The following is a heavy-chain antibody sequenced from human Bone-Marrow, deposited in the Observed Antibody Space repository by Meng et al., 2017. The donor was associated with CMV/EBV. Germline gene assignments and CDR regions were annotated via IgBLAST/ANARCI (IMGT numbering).Heavy chain of an antibody. CDR3: AKDPGGILY. Sequence: GGSLRLSCAASGFTFSSYWMSWVRQAPGKGLEWVANIKQDGSEKYYVDSAKGRFTISRDNSKNTLYLQMNSLIAEDTAVYYCAKDPGGILYWGQGTRVTVSS. CDR2: IKQDGSEK. J-gene: IGHJ4*02. V-gene: IGHV3-7*03. CDR1: GFTFSSYW. D-gene: IGHD3-16*01.